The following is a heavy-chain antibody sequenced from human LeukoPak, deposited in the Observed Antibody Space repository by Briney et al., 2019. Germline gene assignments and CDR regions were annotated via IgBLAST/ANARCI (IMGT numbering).Heavy chain of an antibody. CDR1: GFTFSSYG. V-gene: IGHV3-30*02. D-gene: IGHD5-12*01. CDR2: IRYDGSNK. J-gene: IGHJ4*02. CDR3: AKDRYSASSTFTVNPFDY. Sequence: PGGSLRLSCAASGFTFSSYGMHWVRQAPGKGLEWVAFIRYDGSNKYYEDSVKGRFTISRDNSKNTLDLQMNSLTVEDTAVYYCAKDRYSASSTFTVNPFDYWGQGILVTVSS.